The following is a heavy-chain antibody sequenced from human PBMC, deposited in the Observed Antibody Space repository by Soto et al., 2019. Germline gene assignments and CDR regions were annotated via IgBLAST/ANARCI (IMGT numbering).Heavy chain of an antibody. V-gene: IGHV3-23*01. J-gene: IGHJ4*02. CDR2: ISGSGGST. D-gene: IGHD3-3*01. CDR1: GFTFSSYA. Sequence: EVQLLESGGGLVQPGGSLRLSCAASGFTFSSYAMSWVRQAPGKGLEWVSAISGSGGSTYYADSVKGRFTISRDNSKNTLYLQMNSLRAEDTAVYYCAKDLRFLEWLFEPAFDYWGQGTLVTVSS. CDR3: AKDLRFLEWLFEPAFDY.